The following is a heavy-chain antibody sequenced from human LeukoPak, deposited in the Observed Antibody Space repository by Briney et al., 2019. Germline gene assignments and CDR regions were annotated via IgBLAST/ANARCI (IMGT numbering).Heavy chain of an antibody. CDR1: GFTVSRNY. CDR2: IYSDGDT. V-gene: IGHV3-66*01. CDR3: ARGPWASFDY. Sequence: GGSLRLSCAASGFTVSRNYMTWVRQAPGKGLEWVSVIYSDGDTYYVNSVKGRFTISRDNSKNTLYLQMNSLRAEDTAVYYCARGPWASFDYWGQGTLVTVSS. D-gene: IGHD3-16*01. J-gene: IGHJ4*02.